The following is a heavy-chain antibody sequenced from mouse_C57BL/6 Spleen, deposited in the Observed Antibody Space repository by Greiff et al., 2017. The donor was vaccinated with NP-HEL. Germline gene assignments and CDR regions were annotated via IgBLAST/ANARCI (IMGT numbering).Heavy chain of an antibody. J-gene: IGHJ2*01. CDR3: ARSDWYYFDY. V-gene: IGHV1-80*01. CDR1: GYAFSSYW. CDR2: IYPGDGDT. D-gene: IGHD4-1*01. Sequence: ESGAELVKPGASVKISCKASGYAFSSYWMNWVKQRPGKGLEWIGQIYPGDGDTNYNGKFKGKATLTADKSSSTAYMQLSSLTSEDSAVYFCARSDWYYFDYWGQGTTLTVSS.